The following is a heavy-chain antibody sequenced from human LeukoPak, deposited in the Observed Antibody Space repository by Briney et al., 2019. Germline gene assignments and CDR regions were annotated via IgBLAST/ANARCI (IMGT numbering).Heavy chain of an antibody. Sequence: GGSLRLSCAASGFTFSSYAMSWVRQAPGKGLEWVSAISGSGGSTYYADSVKGRFTISRDNSKNTLYLQMNSLRAEDTAVYYCAKVPNYDFWSGYYQPYFDYWGQGTLVTVSS. CDR1: GFTFSSYA. J-gene: IGHJ4*02. CDR2: ISGSGGST. V-gene: IGHV3-23*01. CDR3: AKVPNYDFWSGYYQPYFDY. D-gene: IGHD3-3*01.